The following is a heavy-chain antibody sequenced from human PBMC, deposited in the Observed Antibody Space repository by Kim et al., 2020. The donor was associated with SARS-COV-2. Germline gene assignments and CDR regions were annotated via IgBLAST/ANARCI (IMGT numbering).Heavy chain of an antibody. CDR1: GYTFSDYY. CDR2: ITPSGDST. J-gene: IGHJ4*02. CDR3: VRADHGQHFDH. Sequence: ASVKVSCKASGYTFSDYYMHWVRQAPGQGLEWMGIITPSGDSTNYTQKDEGRVTMTRDTSTSTVYMELSSLRFDDTAVYFCVRADHGQHFDHWGQGTLVT. V-gene: IGHV1-46*01.